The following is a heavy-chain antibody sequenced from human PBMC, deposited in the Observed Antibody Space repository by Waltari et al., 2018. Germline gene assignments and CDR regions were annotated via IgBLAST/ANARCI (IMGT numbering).Heavy chain of an antibody. Sequence: EVQLVESGGGLVKPGGSLRLSCAASGFTFSSYSMNWVRQAPGKGREWVSSISSSSSYIYYADSVKGRFTISRDNAKNSLYLQMNSLRAEDTAVYYCAREEVIAAAGNYYYYYMDVWGKGTTVTVSS. J-gene: IGHJ6*03. CDR1: GFTFSSYS. CDR2: ISSSSSYI. V-gene: IGHV3-21*01. CDR3: AREEVIAAAGNYYYYYMDV. D-gene: IGHD6-13*01.